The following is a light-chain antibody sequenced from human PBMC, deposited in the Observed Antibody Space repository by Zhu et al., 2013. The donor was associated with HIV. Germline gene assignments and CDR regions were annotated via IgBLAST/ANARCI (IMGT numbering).Light chain of an antibody. CDR3: QQNDSSSLT. Sequence: DIVLTQSPGTLSLSPGERATLSCRASQSVRSNILSWYQQKPGQPPRLLIYATSNRATGIPDRFSGSGSGTDFTLSISRLDPEDFAVYYCQQNDSSSLTFGGGTTVEIK. CDR2: ATS. J-gene: IGKJ4*01. V-gene: IGKV3-20*01. CDR1: QSVRSNI.